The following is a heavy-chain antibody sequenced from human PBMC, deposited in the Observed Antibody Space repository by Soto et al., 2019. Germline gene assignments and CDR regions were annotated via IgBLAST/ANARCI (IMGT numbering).Heavy chain of an antibody. D-gene: IGHD4-17*01. CDR2: INSKGDRV. CDR1: GFRFEKYG. Sequence: EAQLEESGGGVVRPGEPLRLSCAASGFRFEKYGLSWVRQVPGKGLEWVSGINSKGDRVGYADSVKGRFTISRDNAKNSLYLEVRSLRAEDTALYHCARVIDYGDGDFFYYMDVWGKGTTVAVPS. J-gene: IGHJ6*03. V-gene: IGHV3-20*01. CDR3: ARVIDYGDGDFFYYMDV.